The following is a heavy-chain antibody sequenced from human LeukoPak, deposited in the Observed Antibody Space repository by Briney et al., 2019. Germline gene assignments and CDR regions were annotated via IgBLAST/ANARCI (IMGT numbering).Heavy chain of an antibody. Sequence: TLSLTCTVSGGSISSGGYYWSWIRQHPGKGLEWIGHIYYSGTSFYNPSLTSRVTISVDTSKNQFSLKLTSVNDADTAVYYCARIERSSYSLGFDYWGQGTLLTVYS. CDR3: ARIERSSYSLGFDY. CDR2: IYYSGTS. D-gene: IGHD6-6*01. V-gene: IGHV4-31*03. CDR1: GGSISSGGYY. J-gene: IGHJ4*02.